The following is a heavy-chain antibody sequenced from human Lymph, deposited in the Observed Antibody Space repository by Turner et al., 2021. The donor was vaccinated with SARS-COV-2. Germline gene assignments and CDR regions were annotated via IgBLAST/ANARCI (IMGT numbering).Heavy chain of an antibody. CDR3: AKDGGGYSST. D-gene: IGHD6-13*01. J-gene: IGHJ5*02. V-gene: IGHV3-30*18. CDR1: GFTFSSYA. CDR2: ISYDGSNK. Sequence: QVQLVQSGGGLVQPGRSLRPACAASGFTFSSYAMHWVRQAPGKGLEWVALISYDGSNKYYADSVKGRFTISRDNSKNTLYLQMNRLRAEDTAVYYCAKDGGGYSSTWGQGTLVTVSS.